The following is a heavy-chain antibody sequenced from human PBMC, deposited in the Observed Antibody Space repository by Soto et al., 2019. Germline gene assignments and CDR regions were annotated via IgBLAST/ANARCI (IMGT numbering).Heavy chain of an antibody. Sequence: GGSLRLSCAASGFSFSGYAMTWVRQAPGKGLEWVSTTGASGRTTYYADSVKGRFTVSRDNSKNTLDLQMSSLRADDTAVYYCATVHNTSRSFDYWGHGTLVTVSS. CDR2: TGASGRTT. J-gene: IGHJ4*01. V-gene: IGHV3-23*01. CDR1: GFSFSGYA. CDR3: ATVHNTSRSFDY. D-gene: IGHD1-20*01.